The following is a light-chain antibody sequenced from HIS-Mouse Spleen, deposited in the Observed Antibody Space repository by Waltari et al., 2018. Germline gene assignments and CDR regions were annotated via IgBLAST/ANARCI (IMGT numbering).Light chain of an antibody. Sequence: SYELTQPPSVSVSPGQTDRITCSGDALPKKYAYWYQQKSGQAPVLVIYEDSKRPSGIPERFSGSSSGTMATLTISGAQVEDEADNYCYSTDSSGNHRVFGGGTKLTVL. V-gene: IGLV3-10*01. CDR2: EDS. J-gene: IGLJ2*01. CDR1: ALPKKY. CDR3: YSTDSSGNHRV.